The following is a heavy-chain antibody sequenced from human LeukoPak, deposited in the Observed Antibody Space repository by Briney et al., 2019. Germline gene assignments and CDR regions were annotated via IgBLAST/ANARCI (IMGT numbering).Heavy chain of an antibody. J-gene: IGHJ3*01. CDR2: ISASYGST. V-gene: IGHV3-23*01. CDR3: AKDYYYDPVDAFDV. D-gene: IGHD3-22*01. Sequence: GGSLRLSCAASGFTVSSNYMSWVRQAPGKGLEWVSCISASYGSTYYADSVKGRFTISRDNSKNTLYLQMNSLRAGDTAVYYCAKDYYYDPVDAFDVWGQGTMVSVSS. CDR1: GFTVSSNY.